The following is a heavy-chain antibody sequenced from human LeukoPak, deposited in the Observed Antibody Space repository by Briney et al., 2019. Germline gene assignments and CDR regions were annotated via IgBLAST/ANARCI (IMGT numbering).Heavy chain of an antibody. J-gene: IGHJ4*02. CDR3: ARDTYYYDSSGYHIMDY. CDR1: GVTFSSYE. D-gene: IGHD3-22*01. Sequence: GGSLRLSCAASGVTFSSYEMNWVRQALGKGLEWVSYISSSGSTIYYADSVKGRFTISRDNAKNSLYLQMNSLRAEDTAVYYCARDTYYYDSSGYHIMDYWGQGTLVTVSS. CDR2: ISSSGSTI. V-gene: IGHV3-48*03.